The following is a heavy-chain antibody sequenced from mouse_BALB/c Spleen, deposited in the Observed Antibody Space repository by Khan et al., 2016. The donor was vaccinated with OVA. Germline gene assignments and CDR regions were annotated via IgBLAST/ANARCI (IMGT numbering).Heavy chain of an antibody. Sequence: VQLQQSGTVLARPGASVRMSCKASGYIFPNYLMHWVKQRPGQGLEWIGSIFPGNNDTNYNQNFKGKAKLTAVTSASTAYMEVSSLTNADSAVYYCTRAGYGAFAYWGQGTLVTVSA. J-gene: IGHJ3*01. CDR2: IFPGNNDT. V-gene: IGHV1-5*01. D-gene: IGHD1-1*01. CDR3: TRAGYGAFAY. CDR1: GYIFPNYL.